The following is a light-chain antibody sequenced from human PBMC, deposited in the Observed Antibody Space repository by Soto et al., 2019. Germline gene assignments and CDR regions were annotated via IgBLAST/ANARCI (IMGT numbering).Light chain of an antibody. CDR2: GAS. CDR3: QQYAGSPRT. V-gene: IGKV3-20*01. Sequence: EIVLTQSPGTLSLSPGERATLSCRASQTITNNYLAWYQQKPDQAPRLLIYGASSRATGIPDRFSGSGSGTDFTLTISRLESEDFAVYYCQQYAGSPRTFGQGTKLEIK. CDR1: QTITNNY. J-gene: IGKJ2*01.